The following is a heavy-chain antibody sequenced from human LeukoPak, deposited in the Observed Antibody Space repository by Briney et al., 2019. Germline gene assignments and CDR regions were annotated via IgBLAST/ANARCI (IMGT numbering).Heavy chain of an antibody. CDR1: GGSFSGYY. CDR3: ARTNWFDP. CDR2: INHSGST. J-gene: IGHJ5*02. Sequence: KASETLSLTCAVYGGSFSGYYWSWLRQPPGKGLEWVGEINHSGSTNYNPSLKSRVTISVDTSKNLFSLKLSSVTAADTAVYYCARTNWFDPWGQGTLVTVSS. V-gene: IGHV4-34*01.